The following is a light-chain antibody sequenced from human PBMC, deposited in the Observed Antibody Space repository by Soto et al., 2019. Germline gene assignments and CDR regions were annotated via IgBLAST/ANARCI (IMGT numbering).Light chain of an antibody. CDR1: QGISSY. J-gene: IGKJ4*01. CDR3: QYLNSFPLS. Sequence: DIPLTQSPASLSASVGDRVTITCRASQGISSYLAWYQQKPGKAPKLLIYLASTLQSGVPSRFSGSGSGTDFSLTISSLQPEDVATYYCQYLNSFPLSCGGGTKVEIK. CDR2: LAS. V-gene: IGKV1-9*01.